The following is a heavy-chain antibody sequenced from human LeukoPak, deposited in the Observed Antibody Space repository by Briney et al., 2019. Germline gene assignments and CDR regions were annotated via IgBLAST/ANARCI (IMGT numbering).Heavy chain of an antibody. D-gene: IGHD3-10*02. Sequence: GGSLRLSCAASGFAFSSYWMHWVRQAPGKGLVWVSRINSDGSSTSYADSVKGRFTISRDNAKNTLYLQMNSLRAEDTAVYYCAELGITMIGGVWGKGTTVTISS. V-gene: IGHV3-74*01. CDR1: GFAFSSYW. CDR2: INSDGSST. CDR3: AELGITMIGGV. J-gene: IGHJ6*04.